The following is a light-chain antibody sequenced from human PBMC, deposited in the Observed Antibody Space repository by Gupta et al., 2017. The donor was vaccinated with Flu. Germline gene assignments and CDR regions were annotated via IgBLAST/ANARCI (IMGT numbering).Light chain of an antibody. Sequence: SPATLSLSPGERATLSCRASQSISTYLEWYQQKPGQTPRLLIYGASNRATGIPDRFSGSGSGTDFTLTISSREPEDFAVYYCQQRSDWITFGGGTKVEI. J-gene: IGKJ4*01. CDR1: QSISTY. CDR3: QQRSDWIT. V-gene: IGKV3-11*01. CDR2: GAS.